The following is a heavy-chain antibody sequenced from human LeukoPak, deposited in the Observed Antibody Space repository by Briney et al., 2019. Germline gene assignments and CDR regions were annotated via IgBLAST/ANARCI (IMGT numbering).Heavy chain of an antibody. Sequence: GGSLRLSCAASGFTFSSYSMTWVRQAPGKGLEWVSSISSSSSYIYYADSVKGRFTISRDNAKNSLYLQMNSLRAEDTAVYYCARDSDYVWGSYRDAFDIWGQGTMVTVSS. CDR1: GFTFSSYS. D-gene: IGHD3-16*02. CDR3: ARDSDYVWGSYRDAFDI. J-gene: IGHJ3*02. CDR2: ISSSSSYI. V-gene: IGHV3-21*01.